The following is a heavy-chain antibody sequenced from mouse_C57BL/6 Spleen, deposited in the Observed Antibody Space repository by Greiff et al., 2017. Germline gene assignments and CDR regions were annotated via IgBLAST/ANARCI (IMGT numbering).Heavy chain of an antibody. CDR3: ARDGSLAY. D-gene: IGHD1-1*01. Sequence: QVQLQQSGAELARPGASVKLSCKASGYTFTSSGISWVKQRPGQGLEWIGEIDPSDSYTNYNKKFKGKSTLTVDKSSSPAYMQLSSLTSEDSAVYYCARDGSLAYWGQGTLVTVSA. CDR1: GYTFTSSG. V-gene: IGHV1-69*01. CDR2: IDPSDSYT. J-gene: IGHJ3*01.